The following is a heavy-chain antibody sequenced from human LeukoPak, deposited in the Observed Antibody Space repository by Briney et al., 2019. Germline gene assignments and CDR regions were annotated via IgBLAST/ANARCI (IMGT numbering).Heavy chain of an antibody. J-gene: IGHJ4*02. D-gene: IGHD2-2*01. V-gene: IGHV3-7*05. CDR1: GFTFSNYW. Sequence: GGSLRLSCAASGFTFSNYWMSWVRQAPGKGLEWVANIKPDGSEINYMDSVKGRFIISRDNAKNSLYLQMNSLRAEDTAIYYCASQTSAKGFDFWGQGTQFTVSS. CDR2: IKPDGSEI. CDR3: ASQTSAKGFDF.